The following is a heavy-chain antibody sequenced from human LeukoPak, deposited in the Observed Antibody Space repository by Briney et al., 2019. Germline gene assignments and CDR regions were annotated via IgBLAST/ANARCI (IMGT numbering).Heavy chain of an antibody. CDR2: INSDGTIT. V-gene: IGHV3-74*01. CDR1: GFTFSLYW. D-gene: IGHD2-2*02. J-gene: IGHJ4*02. CDR3: ARGTALQDY. Sequence: GGSLRLSCAASGFTFSLYWMHWVRQVPGKGLVWVSDINSDGTITHYADSVKGRFTVSRDNAQDTLYLQMNSLRAEDTAVYYCARGTALQDYWGQGTLVTVSS.